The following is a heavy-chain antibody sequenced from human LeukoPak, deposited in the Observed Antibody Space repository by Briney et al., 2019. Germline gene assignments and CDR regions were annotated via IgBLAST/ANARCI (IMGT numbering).Heavy chain of an antibody. D-gene: IGHD3-3*01. CDR2: ISSGSEK. Sequence: PGGSLRLSCEASGFTFSIFPMHWVRQAPGKGLEWVALISSGSEKYYADSVKGRFTISSDNSKNMLYLQMNSLRADDTAVYYCARDLELSAVYYFDSWGQGTLVIVSS. CDR3: ARDLELSAVYYFDS. V-gene: IGHV3-30*04. J-gene: IGHJ4*02. CDR1: GFTFSIFP.